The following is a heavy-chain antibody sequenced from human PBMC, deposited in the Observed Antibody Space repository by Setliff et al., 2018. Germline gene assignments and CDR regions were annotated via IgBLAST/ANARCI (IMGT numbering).Heavy chain of an antibody. CDR1: GYSVNSGYY. CDR2: IYRDGNT. D-gene: IGHD5-18*01. V-gene: IGHV4-38-2*02. CDR3: ARDGYGDDWNTFVDVYYYYMDV. J-gene: IGHJ6*03. Sequence: SETLSLTCAVSGYSVNSGYYWGWIRQSPGKGLEWIGSIYRDGNTYYNPSLRSRVTISVDTSKNQFSLNLSSVTAADTAVYYCARDGYGDDWNTFVDVYYYYMDVWGKGTTVTVSS.